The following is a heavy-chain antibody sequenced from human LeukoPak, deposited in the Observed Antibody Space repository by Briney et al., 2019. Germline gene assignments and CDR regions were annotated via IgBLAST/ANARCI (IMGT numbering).Heavy chain of an antibody. CDR1: GFTFDDYA. CDR2: ISWNSGSI. V-gene: IGHV3-9*01. Sequence: GGSLRLSCAASGFTFDDYAMHWVRQAPGKGLEWVSGISWNSGSIGYADSVKGRFTISRDNAKNSLYLQMNSLRAEDTALYYCAKDMGEYYDSSGYPYDYWGQGTQVTVSS. D-gene: IGHD3-22*01. CDR3: AKDMGEYYDSSGYPYDY. J-gene: IGHJ4*02.